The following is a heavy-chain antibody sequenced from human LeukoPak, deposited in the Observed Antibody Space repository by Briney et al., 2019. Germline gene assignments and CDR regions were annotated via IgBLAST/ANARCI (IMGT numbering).Heavy chain of an antibody. Sequence: SETLSLTCTVSGGSISSYYWSWLRQPPGKGLEWIGYIYYSGSTNYNPSLKSRVTISADTSKNQFSLKLNSVTAADTAVYYCARESITIFGVGRGYYYMDVWGKGTTVTVSS. V-gene: IGHV4-59*01. D-gene: IGHD3-3*01. CDR2: IYYSGST. J-gene: IGHJ6*03. CDR1: GGSISSYY. CDR3: ARESITIFGVGRGYYYMDV.